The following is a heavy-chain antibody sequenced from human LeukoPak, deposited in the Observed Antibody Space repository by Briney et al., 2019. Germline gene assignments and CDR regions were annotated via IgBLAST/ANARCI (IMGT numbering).Heavy chain of an antibody. CDR1: GFTFDDYA. Sequence: GGSLRLSCAASGFTFDDYAMHWVRQAPGKGLEWVSGISWNSGDKFYADSVKGRFTISRDNAKNSVALQLDGLRADDTAVYFCTRERRGSYYAFESWGQGTLVTVSS. V-gene: IGHV3-9*01. J-gene: IGHJ4*02. D-gene: IGHD3-16*01. CDR3: TRERRGSYYAFES. CDR2: ISWNSGDK.